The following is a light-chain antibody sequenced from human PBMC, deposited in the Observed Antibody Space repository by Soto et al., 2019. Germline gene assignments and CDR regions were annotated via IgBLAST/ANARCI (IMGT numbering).Light chain of an antibody. Sequence: EIVLTQSPGTLSLSPGERATLSCRASQSISSTYLAWYRQKPGQAPSLLIYAASSRATGIPDRFSGSGSGTDFTLTISRLEPEDYAVDYYQEYYASSRTFGQGPRVEVK. CDR1: QSISSTY. CDR2: AAS. V-gene: IGKV3-20*01. J-gene: IGKJ1*01. CDR3: QEYYASSRT.